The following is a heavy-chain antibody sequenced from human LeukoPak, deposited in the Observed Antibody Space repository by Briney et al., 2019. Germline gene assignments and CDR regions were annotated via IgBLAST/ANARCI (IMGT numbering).Heavy chain of an antibody. D-gene: IGHD5-24*01. J-gene: IGHJ4*02. CDR1: GYTFTGYY. V-gene: IGHV1-2*02. Sequence: ASVKVSCKASGYTFTGYYMHWVRQAPGQGLEWMGWINPNTGDTNYAQKFQGRVTMTRDKSISTAYMELSRLRSDDTAVYYCARDRAVATIGGVDFWGQGTLVTVSS. CDR2: INPNTGDT. CDR3: ARDRAVATIGGVDF.